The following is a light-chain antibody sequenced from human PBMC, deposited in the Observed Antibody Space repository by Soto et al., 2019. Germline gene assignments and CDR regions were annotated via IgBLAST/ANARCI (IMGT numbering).Light chain of an antibody. Sequence: IQLTQSPSSLSASVGDRVTITCRASQGIINYLAWYQQKPGKAPKLLIYGASTLQSGVPSRFGGSGSGTDFSLTVSSLQPEDFATYYRQQPFMYPPTVGPGTKVDIK. CDR1: QGIINY. V-gene: IGKV1-9*01. CDR3: QQPFMYPPT. J-gene: IGKJ3*01. CDR2: GAS.